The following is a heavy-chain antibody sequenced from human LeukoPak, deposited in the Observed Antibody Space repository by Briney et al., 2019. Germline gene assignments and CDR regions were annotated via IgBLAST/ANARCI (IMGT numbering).Heavy chain of an antibody. CDR3: ARDGYYDILTGYYRGVDY. CDR1: GFTFSSCS. J-gene: IGHJ4*02. V-gene: IGHV3-21*01. D-gene: IGHD3-9*01. CDR2: ISSSSSYI. Sequence: GGSLRLSCAASGFTFSSCSMNWVRQAPGKGLEWVSSISSSSSYIYYADSVKGRFTISRDNAKNSLYLQMNSLRAEDTAVYYCARDGYYDILTGYYRGVDYWGQGTLVTVSS.